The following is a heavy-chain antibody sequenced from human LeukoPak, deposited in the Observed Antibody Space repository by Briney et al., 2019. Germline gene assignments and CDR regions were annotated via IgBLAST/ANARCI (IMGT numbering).Heavy chain of an antibody. Sequence: GGSLRLSCAASGFTFSSYGMHWVRQAPGKGLEWVAFIRYDGSNKYYADSVKGRFTISRDNSKNTLYLQMNSLRAEDTAVYYCANLYYYGSGSYWLAAYYYYYMDVWGKGTTVTISS. CDR1: GFTFSSYG. D-gene: IGHD3-10*01. CDR3: ANLYYYGSGSYWLAAYYYYYMDV. V-gene: IGHV3-30*02. CDR2: IRYDGSNK. J-gene: IGHJ6*03.